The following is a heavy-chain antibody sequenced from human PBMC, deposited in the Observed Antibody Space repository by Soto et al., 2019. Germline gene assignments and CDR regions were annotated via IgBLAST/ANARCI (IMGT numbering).Heavy chain of an antibody. D-gene: IGHD3-9*01. V-gene: IGHV1-8*01. CDR3: ALGGEITISYYYYGMDV. CDR2: MNPNSGNT. J-gene: IGHJ6*02. Sequence: ASVKVSCKASGYTFTSYDINWVRQATGQGLGWMGWMNPNSGNTGYAQKFQGRVTMTRNTSISTAYMELSSLRSEDTAVYYCALGGEITISYYYYGMDVWGQGTTVTVSS. CDR1: GYTFTSYD.